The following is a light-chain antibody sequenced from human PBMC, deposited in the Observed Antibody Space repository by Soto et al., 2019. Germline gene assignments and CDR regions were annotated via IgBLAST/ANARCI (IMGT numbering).Light chain of an antibody. V-gene: IGKV1-33*01. CDR2: DTS. CDR3: QQYDHLPIT. CDR1: PDISDF. J-gene: IGKJ5*01. Sequence: DIQMTQSPSSLFASMGDRVTITCQASPDISDFLNWYQQKPGKAPKVLIYDTSKLGAGVPSRFSGSRSGTHFSLTISSLQPEDSATYYCQQYDHLPITFGQGTRLEIK.